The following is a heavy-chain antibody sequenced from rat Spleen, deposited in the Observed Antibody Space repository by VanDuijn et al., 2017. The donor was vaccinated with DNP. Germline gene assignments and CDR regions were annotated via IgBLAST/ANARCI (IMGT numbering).Heavy chain of an antibody. V-gene: IGHV3-1*01. CDR3: TRENYLFDY. J-gene: IGHJ2*01. CDR2: ISYSGGT. D-gene: IGHD1-4*01. Sequence: EVQLQESGPGLVQPSQSLSLICSVTGYSITNNYWGWIRKFPGNKMEWMGYISYSGGTSFNPSLRSRISITRDTSNNQFFLQLNSVTTEDTATYYCTRENYLFDYWGQGVMVTVSS. CDR1: GYSITNNY.